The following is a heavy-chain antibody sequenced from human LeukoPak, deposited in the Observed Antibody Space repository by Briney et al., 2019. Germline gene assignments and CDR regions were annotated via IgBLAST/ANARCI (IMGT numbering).Heavy chain of an antibody. D-gene: IGHD1-26*01. Sequence: ASVKVPCKASGYTFTSYYMHWVRQAPGQGLEWMGIINPSGGSTSYAQKFQGGVTMTRDTSTSTVYMELSSLRSEDTAVYYCARATSLWEPPFDYWGQGTLVTVSS. J-gene: IGHJ4*02. CDR3: ARATSLWEPPFDY. CDR1: GYTFTSYY. CDR2: INPSGGST. V-gene: IGHV1-46*01.